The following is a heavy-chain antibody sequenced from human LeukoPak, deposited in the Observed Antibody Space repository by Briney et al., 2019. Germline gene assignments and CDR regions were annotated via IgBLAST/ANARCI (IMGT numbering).Heavy chain of an antibody. Sequence: SETLSLTCTVSGGSISSSSYYWAWIRQPPGKGLEWIGSIYYSGSTYYNPSLKSRVTISVDTSKNQFSLKLSSVTAADTAVYYCARVSRTGATNDYWGQGTLVTVSS. D-gene: IGHD1-26*01. CDR3: ARVSRTGATNDY. CDR1: GGSISSSSYY. CDR2: IYYSGST. J-gene: IGHJ4*02. V-gene: IGHV4-39*07.